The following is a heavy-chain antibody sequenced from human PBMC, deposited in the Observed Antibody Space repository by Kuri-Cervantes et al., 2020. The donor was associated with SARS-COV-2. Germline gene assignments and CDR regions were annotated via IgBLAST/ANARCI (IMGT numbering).Heavy chain of an antibody. CDR1: GGSISSYY. V-gene: IGHV4-30-4*08. Sequence: SETLSLTCTVSGGSISSYYWSWIRQPPGKGLEWIGYIYYSGSTYYNPSLKSRVTISVDTSKNQFSLKLSSVTAADTAVYYCAREYGSGSYYVQIDIWGQGTMVTVSS. D-gene: IGHD3-10*01. CDR2: IYYSGST. CDR3: AREYGSGSYYVQIDI. J-gene: IGHJ3*02.